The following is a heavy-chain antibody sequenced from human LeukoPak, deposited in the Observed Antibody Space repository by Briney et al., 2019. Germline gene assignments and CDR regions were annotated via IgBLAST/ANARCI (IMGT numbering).Heavy chain of an antibody. CDR3: ARATTYDILTGYSDY. D-gene: IGHD3-9*01. V-gene: IGHV3-30*04. CDR1: GFTFSSYA. J-gene: IGHJ4*02. CDR2: ISYDGSNR. Sequence: GGSLRLSCAASGFTFSSYAMHWVRQAPGKGLEWVAVISYDGSNRYYADSVKGRFTISRDNSKNTLYLQMNSLRAEDTAVYYCARATTYDILTGYSDYWGQGTLVTVSS.